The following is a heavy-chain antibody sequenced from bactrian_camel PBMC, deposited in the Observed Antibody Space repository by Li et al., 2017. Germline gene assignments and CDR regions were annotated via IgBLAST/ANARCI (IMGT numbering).Heavy chain of an antibody. D-gene: IGHD6*01. CDR3: AAVPSYGGNRCDTVLSEFNY. J-gene: IGHJ4*01. V-gene: IGHV3S53*01. Sequence: HVQLVESGGGLVQPGGSLRLSCAASSRYAYSSYCLGWYRQAPGKEREAVAAVKRDGTPSYADSVKGRFTISKDIAKNTLFLQMNRLKPEDTAMYYCAAVPSYGGNRCDTVLSEFNYLGQGTQVTVS. CDR1: RYAYSSYC. CDR2: VKRDGTP.